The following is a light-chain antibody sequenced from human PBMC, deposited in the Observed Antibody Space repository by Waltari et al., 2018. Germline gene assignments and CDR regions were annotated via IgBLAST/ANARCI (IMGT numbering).Light chain of an antibody. Sequence: SSELTQDPPVSVALGQTVTITCQGDSLTNYYASWYQQKPGQAPVLVIYGKNNRPSGIPDRFSVSASGTTTSLTITGAQAEDEADYYFNSRDTSGYHWVFGGGTKLTVL. J-gene: IGLJ3*02. CDR2: GKN. CDR3: NSRDTSGYHWV. CDR1: SLTNYY. V-gene: IGLV3-19*01.